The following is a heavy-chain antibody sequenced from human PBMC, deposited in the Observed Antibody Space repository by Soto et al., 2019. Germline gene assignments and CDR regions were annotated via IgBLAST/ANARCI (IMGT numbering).Heavy chain of an antibody. J-gene: IGHJ5*02. Sequence: SETLSLTCTVSGGSNSSYYWSWIRQPPGKGLEWIGYIYYSGSTNYNPSLKSRVTISVDTSKNQFSLKLSSVTAADTAVYYCARVRIGAAAATWWFDPWGQGTLVTVSS. CDR1: GGSNSSYY. CDR2: IYYSGST. D-gene: IGHD6-13*01. V-gene: IGHV4-59*01. CDR3: ARVRIGAAAATWWFDP.